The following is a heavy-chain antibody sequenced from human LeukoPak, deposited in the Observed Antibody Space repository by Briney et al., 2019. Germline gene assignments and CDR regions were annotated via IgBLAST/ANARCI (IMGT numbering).Heavy chain of an antibody. CDR1: GFTYRRYA. CDR3: ARGDLPHVYYFDY. CDR2: IPYHGSNK. V-gene: IGHV3-30*04. J-gene: IGHJ4*02. D-gene: IGHD5-24*01. Sequence: PGGSLRLPCASSGFTYRRYAMHWVRYARAKGREWGAVIPYHGSNKYYADSAKGRFTISRDNSKNTLYLQMNSLRADDTAVYYCARGDLPHVYYFDYWGKETLVTVSS.